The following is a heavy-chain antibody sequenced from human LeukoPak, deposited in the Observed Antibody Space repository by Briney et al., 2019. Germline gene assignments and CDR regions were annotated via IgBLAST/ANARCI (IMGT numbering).Heavy chain of an antibody. CDR2: IYYSGST. CDR1: GFIFSNYA. J-gene: IGHJ4*02. V-gene: IGHV4-59*08. D-gene: IGHD4-17*01. Sequence: GSLRLSCAASGFIFSNYAMTWVRQAPGKGLEWIGYIYYSGSTNYNPSLKSRVTISVDTSKNQFSLKLSSVTAADTAVYYCARGNGDYPTDWGQGTLVTVSS. CDR3: ARGNGDYPTD.